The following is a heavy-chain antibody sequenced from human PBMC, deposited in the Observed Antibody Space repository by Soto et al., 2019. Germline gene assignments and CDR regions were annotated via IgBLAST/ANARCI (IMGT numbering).Heavy chain of an antibody. J-gene: IGHJ6*02. Sequence: QVQLVQSGAEVKKPGASVKVSCKASGYTFTSYDINWVRQATGQGLEWMGWMNPNSGNTGYAQKFQGRVTMTRNTSISTAYMELSSLRSEDTAVYYCARGAYYDFWSGYYRLGYYHYYYGMDVWGQGTTVTVSS. CDR1: GYTFTSYD. CDR2: MNPNSGNT. V-gene: IGHV1-8*01. CDR3: ARGAYYDFWSGYYRLGYYHYYYGMDV. D-gene: IGHD3-3*01.